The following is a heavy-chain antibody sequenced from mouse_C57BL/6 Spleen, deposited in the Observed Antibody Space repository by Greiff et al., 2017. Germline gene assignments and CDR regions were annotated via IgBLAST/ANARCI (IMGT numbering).Heavy chain of an antibody. Sequence: VKLMESGAELVRPGASVTLSCKASGYTFTDYEMHWVKQTPVHGLEWIGAIDPETGGTAYNQKFKGKAILTADKSSSTAYMELRSLTSEDSAVYYCAIYYGNYEEGAMDYWGQGTSVTVSS. CDR1: GYTFTDYE. CDR3: AIYYGNYEEGAMDY. V-gene: IGHV1-15*01. D-gene: IGHD2-1*01. J-gene: IGHJ4*01. CDR2: IDPETGGT.